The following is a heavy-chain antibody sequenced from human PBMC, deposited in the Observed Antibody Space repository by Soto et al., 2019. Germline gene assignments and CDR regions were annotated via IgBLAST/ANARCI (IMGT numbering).Heavy chain of an antibody. Sequence: QVQLQESGPGLVKPSQTLSLTCPVSGGSISSGDYYGIWIRQPPGKGLEWIGYIYYSGSTYYNPSLKSRVTISVDTSKNQFSLKLSSVTAADTAVYYCARVGGFGATTIDYWGQGTLVTVSS. D-gene: IGHD3-10*01. V-gene: IGHV4-30-4*01. J-gene: IGHJ4*02. CDR1: GGSISSGDYY. CDR3: ARVGGFGATTIDY. CDR2: IYYSGST.